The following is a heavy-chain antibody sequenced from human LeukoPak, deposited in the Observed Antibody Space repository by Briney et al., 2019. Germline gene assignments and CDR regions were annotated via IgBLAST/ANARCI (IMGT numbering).Heavy chain of an antibody. CDR2: INPNSGGT. V-gene: IGHV1-2*02. D-gene: IGHD6-6*01. CDR1: GYTFTGYY. Sequence: ASVRVSGKASGYTFTGYYMHWVRQAPGQGLEWMGWINPNSGGTNYAQKFQGRVTMTRDTSISTAYMELSRLRSDDTAVYYCARDRGGEQLGAFDIWGEGTLDAVSS. J-gene: IGHJ3*02. CDR3: ARDRGGEQLGAFDI.